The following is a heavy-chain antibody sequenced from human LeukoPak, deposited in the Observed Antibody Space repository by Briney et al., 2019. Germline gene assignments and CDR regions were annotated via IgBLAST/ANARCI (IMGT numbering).Heavy chain of an antibody. Sequence: ASETLSLTCTVSGGSISSYYWSWIRQPPGKGLEWIGYIYYSGSTNYNPSLKSRVTISVDTSKNQFSLKLSSVTAADTAVYYCARALSPFGESPTSDFDYWGQGTLVTVSS. J-gene: IGHJ4*02. D-gene: IGHD3-10*01. CDR2: IYYSGST. CDR3: ARALSPFGESPTSDFDY. CDR1: GGSISSYY. V-gene: IGHV4-59*01.